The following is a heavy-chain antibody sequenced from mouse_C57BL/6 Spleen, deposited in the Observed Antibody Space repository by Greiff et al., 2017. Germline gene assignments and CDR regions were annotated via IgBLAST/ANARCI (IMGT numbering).Heavy chain of an antibody. Sequence: QVQLQQPGTELVKPGASVKLSCKASGYTFTSYWMHWVKQRPGQGLEWIGNFNPSNGGTNYNEKFKSKAKLTVDKASSTAYMQLSRLTSEDSAVYYCATAPFWCFDFWGTGTTVTVSS. J-gene: IGHJ1*03. CDR1: GYTFTSYW. CDR2: FNPSNGGT. V-gene: IGHV1-53*01. CDR3: ATAPFWCFDF.